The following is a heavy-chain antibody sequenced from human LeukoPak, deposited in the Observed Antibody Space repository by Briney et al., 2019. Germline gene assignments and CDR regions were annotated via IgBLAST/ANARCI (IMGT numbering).Heavy chain of an antibody. J-gene: IGHJ4*02. D-gene: IGHD5-12*01. CDR1: GYSFTSHW. CDR3: ARKHPHSGYDN. CDR2: IYPGDSDT. Sequence: GASLKISCKGSGYSFTSHWIGWVRQLPGKGLEWMGIIYPGDSDTRYSPSFQGQVTISADKSISTAYLQWSSLKASDTAMYYCARKHPHSGYDNWGQGTLVTVSS. V-gene: IGHV5-51*01.